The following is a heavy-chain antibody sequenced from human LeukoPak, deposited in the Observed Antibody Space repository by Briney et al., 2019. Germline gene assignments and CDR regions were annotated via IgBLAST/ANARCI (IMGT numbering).Heavy chain of an antibody. V-gene: IGHV1-2*02. D-gene: IGHD1-1*01. CDR1: GDTFTHQY. CDR2: RSPKNGGT. J-gene: IGHJ4*02. CDR3: ARGTIRLEITFTWGIIDY. Sequence: ASVKVSCKATGDTFTHQYIQWMGQAPGQGREWMGWRSPKNGGTKYAQKFQGRVTMTRERSFRTDNLELSSLTSHDTAVYYCARGTIRLEITFTWGIIDYWGQGSLVTVSS.